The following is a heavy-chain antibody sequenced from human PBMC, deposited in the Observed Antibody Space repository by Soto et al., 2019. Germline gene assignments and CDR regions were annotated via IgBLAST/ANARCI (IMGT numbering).Heavy chain of an antibody. V-gene: IGHV1-69*08. D-gene: IGHD2-15*01. Sequence: QVQLVQSGAEVKKPGSSVKVSCKASGGTFSNYTISWVRQAPGQGLEWMGRIIPILGIANYAQKFQGRVTITADKSTSTAYMELSSLRSEDTAVYYCARDGCSGGSCYENWGQGTLVTVSS. CDR2: IIPILGIA. J-gene: IGHJ4*02. CDR1: GGTFSNYT. CDR3: ARDGCSGGSCYEN.